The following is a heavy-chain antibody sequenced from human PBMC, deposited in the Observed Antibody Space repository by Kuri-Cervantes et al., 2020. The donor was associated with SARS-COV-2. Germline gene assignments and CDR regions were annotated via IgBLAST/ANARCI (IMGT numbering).Heavy chain of an antibody. J-gene: IGHJ5*02. V-gene: IGHV3-74*01. Sequence: GGSLRLSCAASGFTFSGHWIHWVRQAPGKGLMWVSRINPDGSYTNNADSVKGRFTISRDNSKNTLYLQMNSLRAEDTAVYYCAKDLGIVVVVAADGRFDPWGQGTLVTVSS. CDR3: AKDLGIVVVVAADGRFDP. D-gene: IGHD2-15*01. CDR1: GFTFSGHW. CDR2: INPDGSYT.